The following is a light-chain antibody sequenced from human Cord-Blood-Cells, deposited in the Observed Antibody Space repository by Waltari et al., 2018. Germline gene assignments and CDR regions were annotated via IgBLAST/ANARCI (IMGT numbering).Light chain of an antibody. J-gene: IGKJ4*01. Sequence: ELVLTQSPGTLSLSPGERATLSCRASQSVSSSYLAWYQQKPGQDPRLLIYGASSRATGIPDRFSGSGSGTDFTLTISRLEPEDFAVYYCQQYGSSPLTFGGGTKVEIK. CDR1: QSVSSSY. CDR3: QQYGSSPLT. V-gene: IGKV3-20*01. CDR2: GAS.